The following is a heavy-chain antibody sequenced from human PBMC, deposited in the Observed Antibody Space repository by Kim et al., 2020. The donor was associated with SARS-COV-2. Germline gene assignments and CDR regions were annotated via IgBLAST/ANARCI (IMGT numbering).Heavy chain of an antibody. CDR3: ASPISGTANRGGFDY. J-gene: IGHJ4*02. V-gene: IGHV1-69*01. D-gene: IGHD6-13*01. Sequence: QKFQGRVTITADESTSTAYMELSSLRSEDTAVYYCASPISGTANRGGFDYWGQGTLVTVSS.